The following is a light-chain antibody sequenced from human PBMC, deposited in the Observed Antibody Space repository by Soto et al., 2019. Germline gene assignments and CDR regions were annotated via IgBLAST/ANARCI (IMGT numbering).Light chain of an antibody. CDR1: QTISSW. J-gene: IGKJ1*01. V-gene: IGKV1-5*03. Sequence: HSTLSGSLGDRVTIPCRASQTISSWLAWYQQKPGKAPKLLIYKASTLKSGVPSRFSGSGSGTEFTLTICSLQPDDFASYYCQHYASYSEAFGEGSNVDVK. CDR3: QHYASYSEA. CDR2: KAS.